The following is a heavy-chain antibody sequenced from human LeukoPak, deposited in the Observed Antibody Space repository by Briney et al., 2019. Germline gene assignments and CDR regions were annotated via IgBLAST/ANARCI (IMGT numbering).Heavy chain of an antibody. CDR1: GGSISSYY. J-gene: IGHJ6*04. V-gene: IGHV4-59*01. CDR3: ARDRQQWLPLDV. D-gene: IGHD6-19*01. CDR2: IYYSGST. Sequence: PSETLSLTCTVSGGSISSYYWSWIRQPPGKGLEWIGYIYYSGSTNYNPSLKSRVTISVDTSKNQFSLKLSSVTAADTAVYYCARDRQQWLPLDVWGKGTTVTISS.